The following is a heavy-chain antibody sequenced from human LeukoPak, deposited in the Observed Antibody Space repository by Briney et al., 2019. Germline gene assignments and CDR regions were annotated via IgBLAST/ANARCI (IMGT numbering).Heavy chain of an antibody. V-gene: IGHV3-21*04. D-gene: IGHD6-19*01. J-gene: IGHJ4*02. Sequence: GGSLRLSCAASGFTFSSYRMKWVRQAPGEGLECVSSISSSSSYTYYPHSVQGRFTISRANSKNTLFLQMNSLSADDTAVYYCAKDREWLGRNFDYWGQGTQVTVSS. CDR2: ISSSSSYT. CDR1: GFTFSSYR. CDR3: AKDREWLGRNFDY.